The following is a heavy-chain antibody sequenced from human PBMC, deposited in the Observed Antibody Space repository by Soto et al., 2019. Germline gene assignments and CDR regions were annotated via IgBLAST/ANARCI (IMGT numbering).Heavy chain of an antibody. V-gene: IGHV1-69*08. Sequence: QVQLVQSGAEVKKPGSSVKVSCKASGGTFSSYTISWVRQAPGQGLEWMGRIIPILGIANYAQKFQGRVTVTADRSTSTAYVELSSLRSEDTAVYYCARDQDRMGGARDYWGQGTLVTVSS. D-gene: IGHD1-26*01. J-gene: IGHJ4*02. CDR3: ARDQDRMGGARDY. CDR2: IIPILGIA. CDR1: GGTFSSYT.